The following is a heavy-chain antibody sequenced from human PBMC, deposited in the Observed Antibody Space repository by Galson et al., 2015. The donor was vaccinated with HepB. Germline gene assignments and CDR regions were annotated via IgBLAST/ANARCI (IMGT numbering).Heavy chain of an antibody. CDR3: ARVVYYYYGMDV. J-gene: IGHJ6*02. V-gene: IGHV4-34*01. CDR2: INHSGST. CDR1: GGSFSGYY. Sequence: ETLSLTCAVYGGSFSGYYWSWIRQPPGKGLEWIGEINHSGSTNYNPSLKSRVTISVDTSKNQFSLKLSSVTAADTAVYYCARVVYYYYGMDVWGQGTTVTVSS.